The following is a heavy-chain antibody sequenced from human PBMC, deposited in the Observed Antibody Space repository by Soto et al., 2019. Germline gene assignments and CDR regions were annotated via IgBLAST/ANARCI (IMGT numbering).Heavy chain of an antibody. D-gene: IGHD3-9*01. CDR3: ARVRPYYDILTGYYPNWFDP. V-gene: IGHV1-2*02. CDR1: GYTFTGYY. J-gene: IGHJ5*02. Sequence: ASVKVSCKASGYTFTGYYMHWVRQAPGQGLEWMGWINPNSGGTNYAQKFQGRVTMTRDTSISTAYMELSRLRSDDTAVYYCARVRPYYDILTGYYPNWFDPRAREPWSPSPQ. CDR2: INPNSGGT.